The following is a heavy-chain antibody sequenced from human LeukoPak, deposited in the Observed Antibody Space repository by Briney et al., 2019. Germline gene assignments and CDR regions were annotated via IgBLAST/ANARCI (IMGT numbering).Heavy chain of an antibody. J-gene: IGHJ4*02. CDR1: GGSISDYY. Sequence: SETLSLTCTVSGGSISDYYWTWIRQPPGKGLEWIGYIYYTGNTNSNPSLKSRVTISVDTSKNQFSLKLSSVTAADTAVYYCARTSWLPPLLFDYWGQGTLVTVSS. CDR2: IYYTGNT. CDR3: ARTSWLPPLLFDY. D-gene: IGHD5-12*01. V-gene: IGHV4-59*08.